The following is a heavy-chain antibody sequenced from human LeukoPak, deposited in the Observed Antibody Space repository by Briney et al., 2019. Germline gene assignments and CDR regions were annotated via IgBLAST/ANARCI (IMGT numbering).Heavy chain of an antibody. CDR2: ICGSGGSK. D-gene: IGHD3-22*01. J-gene: IGHJ4*02. V-gene: IGHV3-23*01. CDR3: GAPKHPYCGSSGYCVYYFVY. Sequence: GGSLRLSCAASGFTFSSYAMSWVRQAPGKGLEWVSAICGSGGSKYYADSVKGRFTISRDNSKNTLYLQMNSLRAEDTAVYYCGAPKHPYCGSSGYCVYYFVYWGEGTLVTVSS. CDR1: GFTFSSYA.